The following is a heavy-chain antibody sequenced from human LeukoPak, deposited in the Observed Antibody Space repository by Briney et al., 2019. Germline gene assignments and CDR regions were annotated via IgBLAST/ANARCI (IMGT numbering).Heavy chain of an antibody. CDR2: ISGSGVA. V-gene: IGHV3-23*01. CDR1: GFTFSTYA. D-gene: IGHD6-13*01. CDR3: AVIAAAGTVDY. J-gene: IGHJ4*02. Sequence: PGGSLRLSCAASGFTFSTYAMSWVRQAPGKGLEWVSGISGSGVAFYADSVKGRFTISRDNTKNTLYLQMNSLRAEDTAVYYCAVIAAAGTVDYWGQGTLVTVSS.